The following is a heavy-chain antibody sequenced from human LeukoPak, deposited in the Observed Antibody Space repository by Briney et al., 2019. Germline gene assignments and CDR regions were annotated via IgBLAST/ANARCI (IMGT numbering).Heavy chain of an antibody. D-gene: IGHD3-22*01. CDR3: ARSTWLLDK. CDR1: GGSISSYY. V-gene: IGHV4-59*01. J-gene: IGHJ4*02. CDR2: IYYSGST. Sequence: SETLSLTCTVSGGSISSYYWSWIRQPPGKGLEWIGYIYYSGSTNYNPSLKSRVTISVDTSKNQSSLKLSSVTAADTAVYYCARSTWLLDKWGQATLVTVSS.